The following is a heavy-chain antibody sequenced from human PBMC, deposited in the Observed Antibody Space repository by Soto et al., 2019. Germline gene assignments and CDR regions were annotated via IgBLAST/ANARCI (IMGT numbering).Heavy chain of an antibody. CDR3: ARDSRYLLRFLEWLSQESDRTDRYYYYMDV. CDR1: GFTFSSYW. V-gene: IGHV3-74*01. D-gene: IGHD3-3*01. J-gene: IGHJ6*03. CDR2: INSDGSST. Sequence: GGSLRLSCAASGFTFSSYWMHWVRQAPGKGLVWVSRINSDGSSTSYADSVKGRFTISRDNAKNTLYLQMNSLRAEDTAVYYCARDSRYLLRFLEWLSQESDRTDRYYYYMDVWGKGTTVTVSS.